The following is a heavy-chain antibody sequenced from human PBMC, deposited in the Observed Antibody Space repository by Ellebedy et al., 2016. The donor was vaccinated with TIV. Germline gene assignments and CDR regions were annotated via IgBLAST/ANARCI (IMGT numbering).Heavy chain of an antibody. Sequence: ASVKVSCKASGYTFTSYGISWVRQAPGQRPEWMAWINAGTGSTKASQEFQDRVSITRDIPASTAYMELRSLRSEDTAVYYCARGMYYSDSSGYSAYLDLWGRGSLVTVSS. CDR3: ARGMYYSDSSGYSAYLDL. CDR1: GYTFTSYG. V-gene: IGHV1-3*01. CDR2: INAGTGST. J-gene: IGHJ2*01. D-gene: IGHD3-22*01.